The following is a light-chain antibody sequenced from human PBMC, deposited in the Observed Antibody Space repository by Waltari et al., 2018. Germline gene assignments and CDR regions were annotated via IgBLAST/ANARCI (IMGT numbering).Light chain of an antibody. V-gene: IGKV1-39*01. J-gene: IGKJ1*01. CDR1: QSIGTY. CDR3: QQSYTTPRT. CDR2: AAS. Sequence: DIQMTQSPSSLSASVGDRVTITCRASQSIGTYLNWYQHKPGRAPELLIYAASTLQGGVPSRFSGSCSGTHFPLSIRSLQREDFATYYWQQSYTTPRTFRQGTKGEIK.